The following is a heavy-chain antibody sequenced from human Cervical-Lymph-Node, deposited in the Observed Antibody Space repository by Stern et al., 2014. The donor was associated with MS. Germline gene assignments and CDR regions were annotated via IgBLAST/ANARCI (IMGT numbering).Heavy chain of an antibody. CDR3: AAEPMYYSDSVGAFDI. CDR2: IVVGSGKR. CDR1: GFTFTSSA. V-gene: IGHV1-58*01. J-gene: IGHJ3*02. D-gene: IGHD3-22*01. Sequence: QLVEAGPEVKKPGTSVKVSCKASGFTFTSSAVQWVRQARGKSLEWIGWIVVGSGKRKYDQKVKERVTITRDMSTSTAYMELISLRSEDTAVYYCAAEPMYYSDSVGAFDIWGQGTMVTVSS.